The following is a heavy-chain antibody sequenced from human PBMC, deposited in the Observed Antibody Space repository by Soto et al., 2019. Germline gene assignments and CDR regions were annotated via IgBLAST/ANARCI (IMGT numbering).Heavy chain of an antibody. J-gene: IGHJ4*02. CDR1: GGSTNSRSDY. Sequence: SETLSLTCTFSGGSTNSRSDYWGWIRQPPGKGLEWIGSFYYSGSTHDNPSLQSRVTISVDTSRNQFSLNLISVTAADTAVYFCARQPRGPGYGERGLYFDYWGQGTLVTVSS. CDR3: ARQPRGPGYGERGLYFDY. D-gene: IGHD3-16*01. CDR2: FYYSGST. V-gene: IGHV4-39*01.